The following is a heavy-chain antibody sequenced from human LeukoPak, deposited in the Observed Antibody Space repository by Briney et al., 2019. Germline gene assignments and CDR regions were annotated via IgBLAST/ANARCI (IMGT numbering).Heavy chain of an antibody. CDR2: IYYSGST. Sequence: PSETLSLTCTVSGGSISSYYWSWIRQPPGKGLEWIGYIYYSGSTNYNPSLKSRVTISVDTSKNQFSLKLSSVTAADTAVYYCARPGSYDFWSGQWDYFDYWGQGTLVTVSS. D-gene: IGHD3-3*01. V-gene: IGHV4-59*12. CDR1: GGSISSYY. CDR3: ARPGSYDFWSGQWDYFDY. J-gene: IGHJ4*02.